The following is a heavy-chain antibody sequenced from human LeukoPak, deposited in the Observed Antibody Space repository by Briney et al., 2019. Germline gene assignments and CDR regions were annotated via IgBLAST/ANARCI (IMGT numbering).Heavy chain of an antibody. J-gene: IGHJ6*02. Sequence: SETLSLTCAVYGVSFSGYYWNWIRQPPGKGLEWIGEINDSGSTNYNPSLKNRVTISVDTSKNQFSLKLSSVTAADTAVYYCARTSNSGSYYYYYGLDVWGQGTTVTVSS. CDR1: GVSFSGYY. V-gene: IGHV4-34*01. CDR2: INDSGST. D-gene: IGHD1-26*01. CDR3: ARTSNSGSYYYYYGLDV.